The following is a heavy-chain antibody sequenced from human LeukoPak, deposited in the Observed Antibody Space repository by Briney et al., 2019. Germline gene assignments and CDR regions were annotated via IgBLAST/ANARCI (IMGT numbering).Heavy chain of an antibody. J-gene: IGHJ6*02. CDR2: ISYSRST. CDR1: FDSISNSY. Sequence: PTETLSLTCALSFDSISNSYGSWIRHPPERGREWIGYISYSRSTNYNPSLKSRLPISVHTSKNQCSLSLSSVTAADTAVYYCARLGAEAGHYYYYAMDVWGQGTTVTVSS. D-gene: IGHD6-19*01. V-gene: IGHV4-59*08. CDR3: ARLGAEAGHYYYYAMDV.